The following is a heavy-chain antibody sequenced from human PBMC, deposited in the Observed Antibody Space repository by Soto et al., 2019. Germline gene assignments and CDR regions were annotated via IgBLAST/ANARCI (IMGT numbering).Heavy chain of an antibody. Sequence: QVQLVQSGAEVKKPGASVKISGTASGYTFTRYTLNWVRQAPGQRLAWMGWSNPDNGNTKSSQKFQDRVIITRDTSASTAYMDLISLRSEVTAVYYCARGIATGQLDPWGQGTLVTVSS. J-gene: IGHJ5*02. V-gene: IGHV1-3*01. CDR3: ARGIATGQLDP. CDR2: SNPDNGNT. D-gene: IGHD2-15*01. CDR1: GYTFTRYT.